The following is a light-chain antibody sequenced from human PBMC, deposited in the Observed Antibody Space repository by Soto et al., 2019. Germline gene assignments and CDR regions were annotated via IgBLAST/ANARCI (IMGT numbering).Light chain of an antibody. J-gene: IGLJ2*01. Sequence: QSALTQPPSASGSPGQSVTITCSGTSSDVGEENYVSWYQQHPGKVPKLILYEVSKRPSGVPDRFSGSRSGNTASLTVSGLQAEDESDYYCSTFAGSPVVFGGGTMLTVL. CDR3: STFAGSPVV. CDR1: SSDVGEENY. V-gene: IGLV2-8*01. CDR2: EVS.